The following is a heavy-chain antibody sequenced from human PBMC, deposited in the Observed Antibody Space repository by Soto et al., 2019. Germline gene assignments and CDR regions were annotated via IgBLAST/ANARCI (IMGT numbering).Heavy chain of an antibody. J-gene: IGHJ6*02. CDR1: GGSISSGDYY. Sequence: SETLSLTCTVSGGSISSGDYYWSWIRQPPGKGLEWIGYISYSGSAYYNPSLKSRFTISIDTSKKQFSLNLRSVTAADTAVYYCARDGWQMVRGASISGGMDVWGQGTTVTVSS. V-gene: IGHV4-30-4*01. CDR2: ISYSGSA. D-gene: IGHD3-10*01. CDR3: ARDGWQMVRGASISGGMDV.